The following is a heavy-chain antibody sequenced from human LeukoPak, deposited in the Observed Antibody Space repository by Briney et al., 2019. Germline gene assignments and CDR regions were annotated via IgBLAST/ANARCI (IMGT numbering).Heavy chain of an antibody. CDR1: GGSISSYY. CDR2: IYYSGST. Sequence: SETLSLTCTVSGGSISSYYWSWIRQPPGEGLEWIGYIYYSGSTNYNPSLKSRVTISVDTSKNQFSLKLSSVTAADTAVYYCARDLVSEMATDYYYYYGMDVWGQGTTVTVSS. D-gene: IGHD5-24*01. V-gene: IGHV4-59*01. CDR3: ARDLVSEMATDYYYYYGMDV. J-gene: IGHJ6*02.